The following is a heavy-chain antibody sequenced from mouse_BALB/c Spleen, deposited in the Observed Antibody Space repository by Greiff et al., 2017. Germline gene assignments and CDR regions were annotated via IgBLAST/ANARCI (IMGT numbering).Heavy chain of an antibody. CDR1: GFSLSRYS. Sequence: QVQLKESGPGLVAPSQSLSITCTVSGFSLSRYSVHWVRQSPGKGLEWLGVIWSGGSTDYNAAFISRLSISKDNSKSQVFFKMNSLQANDTAIYYCASNHAWFAYWGQGTLVTVSA. CDR2: IWSGGST. V-gene: IGHV2-2*02. J-gene: IGHJ3*01. CDR3: ASNHAWFAY.